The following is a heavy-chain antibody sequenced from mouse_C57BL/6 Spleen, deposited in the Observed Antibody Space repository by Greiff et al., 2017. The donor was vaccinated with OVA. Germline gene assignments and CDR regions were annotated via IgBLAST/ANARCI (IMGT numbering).Heavy chain of an antibody. CDR3: ARSVTTVALNFDV. J-gene: IGHJ1*03. Sequence: QVQLQQSGAELARPGASVKLSCKASGYTFTSYGISWVKQRSGQGLEWIGEIYPRSGNTYYNEKFKGKATLTADKSSSTAYMELRSLTSEDSAVYFCARSVTTVALNFDVWGTGTTVTVSS. D-gene: IGHD1-1*01. CDR1: GYTFTSYG. V-gene: IGHV1-81*01. CDR2: IYPRSGNT.